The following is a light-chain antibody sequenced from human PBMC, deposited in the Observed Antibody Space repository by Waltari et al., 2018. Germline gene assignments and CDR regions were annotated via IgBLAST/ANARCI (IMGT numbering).Light chain of an antibody. J-gene: IGLJ3*02. CDR3: CSYAGSSSLWV. CDR1: SSDVGRYNF. Sequence: QSALTQPASVSGSPGQSITISCTGTSSDVGRYNFFSWYQQHPDRAPQLVIFEVSQRPSGISNRFSGSKSGSTASLTISGLQAEDEATYYCCSYAGSSSLWVFGGGTKLSVL. CDR2: EVS. V-gene: IGLV2-23*02.